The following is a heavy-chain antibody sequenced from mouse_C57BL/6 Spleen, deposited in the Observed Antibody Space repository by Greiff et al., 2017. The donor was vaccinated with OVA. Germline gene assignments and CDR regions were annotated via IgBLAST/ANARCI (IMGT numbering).Heavy chain of an antibody. CDR2: IYPGDGDT. CDR3: AGEGFAY. CDR1: GYAFSSSW. J-gene: IGHJ3*01. V-gene: IGHV1-82*01. Sequence: QVQLQQPGAELVKPGASVKISCKASGYAFSSSWMNWVKQRPGKGLEWIGRIYPGDGDTNYNGKFKGKATLTADKSSSTAYMQLSSLTSEDSAVYFCAGEGFAYWGQGTLVTVSA.